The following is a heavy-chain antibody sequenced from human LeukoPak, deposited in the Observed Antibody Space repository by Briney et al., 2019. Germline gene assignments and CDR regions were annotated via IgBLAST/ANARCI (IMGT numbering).Heavy chain of an antibody. Sequence: GASVKVSCKASGYTFTSYGISWVRQAPGQGLEWMGWISAYNGNTNYAQKLQGRVTMTTDTSTSTAYLELRSLRSDDTAVYYCARENYYDSSANSTPFDYWGQGTLVTVSS. J-gene: IGHJ4*02. V-gene: IGHV1-18*01. CDR1: GYTFTSYG. CDR3: ARENYYDSSANSTPFDY. D-gene: IGHD3-22*01. CDR2: ISAYNGNT.